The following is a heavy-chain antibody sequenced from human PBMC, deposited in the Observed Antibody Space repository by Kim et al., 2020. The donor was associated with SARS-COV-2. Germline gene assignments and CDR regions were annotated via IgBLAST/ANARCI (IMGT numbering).Heavy chain of an antibody. Sequence: GGSLRLSCAASGFTFDDYAMHWVRQAPGKGLEWVSGISWNSGSIGYADSVKGRFTISRENAKNSLYLQMNSLRAEDTALYYCAKDAGAYGSGNWGQGSLVTVSS. CDR3: AKDAGAYGSGN. D-gene: IGHD3-10*01. CDR1: GFTFDDYA. V-gene: IGHV3-9*01. CDR2: ISWNSGSI. J-gene: IGHJ4*02.